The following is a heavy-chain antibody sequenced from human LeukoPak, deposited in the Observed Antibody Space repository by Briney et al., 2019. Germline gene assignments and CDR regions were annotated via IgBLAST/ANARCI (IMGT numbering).Heavy chain of an antibody. J-gene: IGHJ3*02. CDR1: GFTFSNYP. D-gene: IGHD2-15*01. CDR2: ISTSSTTI. CDR3: AQAYCSGGSCYSGDAFDI. Sequence: PGGSLRLSCVASGFTFSNYPMHWVRQAPGKGLEWVSYISTSSTTIYYADSVKGRFTISRDNAKNSLYLQMNSLRAEDTAVYYCAQAYCSGGSCYSGDAFDIWGQGTMVTVSS. V-gene: IGHV3-48*01.